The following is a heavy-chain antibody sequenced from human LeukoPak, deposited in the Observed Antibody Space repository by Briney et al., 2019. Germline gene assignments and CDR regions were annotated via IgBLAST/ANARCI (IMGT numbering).Heavy chain of an antibody. V-gene: IGHV3-23*01. CDR3: AKDSIKYGSGSYYSSD. CDR2: ISGSGGST. D-gene: IGHD3-10*01. Sequence: GGSLRLSCAASGFTFSSYAMSWVRQAPGKGLEWVSAISGSGGSTYYADSVKGRFTISRDNSKNTLYLQMNSLRAEDTAVYYCAKDSIKYGSGSYYSSDWGQGTLVTVSS. CDR1: GFTFSSYA. J-gene: IGHJ4*02.